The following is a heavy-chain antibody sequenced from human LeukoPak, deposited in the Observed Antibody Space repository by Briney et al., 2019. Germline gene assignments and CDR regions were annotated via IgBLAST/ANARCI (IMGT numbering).Heavy chain of an antibody. CDR1: GGTFSSYA. CDR2: IIPIFGTA. D-gene: IGHD2-2*02. J-gene: IGHJ5*02. CDR3: ARGRLKFLGYCSSTSCYIAFDP. V-gene: IGHV1-69*13. Sequence: SVKVSCKASGGTFSSYAISWVRQAPGQGLEWMGGIIPIFGTANYAQKFQGRVTITADESTSTAYMELSSLRSEDTAVYYCARGRLKFLGYCSSTSCYIAFDPWGQGTLVTVSS.